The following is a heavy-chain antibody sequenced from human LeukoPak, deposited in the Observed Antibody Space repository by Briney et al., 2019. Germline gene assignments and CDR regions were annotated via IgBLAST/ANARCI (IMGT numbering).Heavy chain of an antibody. CDR1: GYTFTRYD. Sequence: ASVKVSCKASGYTFTRYDINWVRQATGQGLEWMGWMNPNSGNTGYAQKFQGRVTMTRNTSISTAYMELSSLRSEDTAVYYCARGYYGSRSSTYYFDYWGQGTLVTVSS. CDR3: ARGYYGSRSSTYYFDY. V-gene: IGHV1-8*01. J-gene: IGHJ4*02. D-gene: IGHD3-10*01. CDR2: MNPNSGNT.